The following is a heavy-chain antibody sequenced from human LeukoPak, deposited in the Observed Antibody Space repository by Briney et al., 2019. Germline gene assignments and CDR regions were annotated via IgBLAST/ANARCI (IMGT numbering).Heavy chain of an antibody. CDR2: IYTSGST. CDR3: ARGLVATPQGYYYYYMDV. CDR1: GGSISSYY. J-gene: IGHJ6*03. D-gene: IGHD5-12*01. Sequence: SETLSLPCTVSGGSISSYYWSWIRQPARKGLEWIGRIYTSGSTNYNPSLKSRVTMSVDTSKNQFSLKLSSVTAADTAVYYCARGLVATPQGYYYYYMDVWGKGTTVTVSS. V-gene: IGHV4-4*07.